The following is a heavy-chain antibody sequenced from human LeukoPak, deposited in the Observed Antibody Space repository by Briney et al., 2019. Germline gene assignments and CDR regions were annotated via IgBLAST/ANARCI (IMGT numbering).Heavy chain of an antibody. J-gene: IGHJ4*02. CDR2: ISSSSSYI. Sequence: GGSLRLSCAASEFTFSAYGMHWVRQAPGKGLEWVSSISSSSSYIYYADSLKGRFTISRDNAKNSLYLNIHSLRAEDTAVYYCARDRADPDYGDYVFAYWGQGTLVTVSS. D-gene: IGHD4-17*01. CDR3: ARDRADPDYGDYVFAY. CDR1: EFTFSAYG. V-gene: IGHV3-21*01.